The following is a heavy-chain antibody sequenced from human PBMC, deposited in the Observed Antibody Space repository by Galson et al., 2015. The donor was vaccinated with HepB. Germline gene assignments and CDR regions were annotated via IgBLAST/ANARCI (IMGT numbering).Heavy chain of an antibody. J-gene: IGHJ4*02. CDR1: GFTVSSNY. CDR3: ARQIGNSYYFDC. D-gene: IGHD4-23*01. CDR2: IYSGGNT. Sequence: SLRLSCAASGFTVSSNYMSWVRQAPGKGLEWVSVIYSGGNTYYADSVKSRFTFSRDNSKNTLYLQMNSLRVEDTAVYYCARQIGNSYYFDCWGQGTLVTVSS. V-gene: IGHV3-66*04.